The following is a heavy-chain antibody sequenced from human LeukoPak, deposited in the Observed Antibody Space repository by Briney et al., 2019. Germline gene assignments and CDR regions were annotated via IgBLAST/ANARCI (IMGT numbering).Heavy chain of an antibody. D-gene: IGHD6-19*01. CDR2: TYYSGST. Sequence: SETLSLTCTVSGGSISSYYWSWIRQPPGKGLEWIGYTYYSGSTNYNPSLKSRVTISVDTSKNQFSLKLSSVTAADTAVYYCARGGYSSGWNLEYFQHWGQGTLVTVSS. CDR3: ARGGYSSGWNLEYFQH. V-gene: IGHV4-59*01. CDR1: GGSISSYY. J-gene: IGHJ1*01.